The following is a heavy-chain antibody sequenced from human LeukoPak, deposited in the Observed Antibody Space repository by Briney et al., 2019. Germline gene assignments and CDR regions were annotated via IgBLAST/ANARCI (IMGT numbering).Heavy chain of an antibody. CDR2: ISGSGGST. CDR3: AKGGGYSNYYFDY. V-gene: IGHV3-23*01. CDR1: GFTFSSYA. Sequence: PGGSLRLSCTASGFTFSSYAMSWVRQAPGKGLEWVSAISGSGGSTYYADSVKGRFTISRDNSKNTLYLQMNSLRAEDTAVYYCAKGGGYSNYYFDYWGQGTLVTVSS. D-gene: IGHD4-11*01. J-gene: IGHJ4*02.